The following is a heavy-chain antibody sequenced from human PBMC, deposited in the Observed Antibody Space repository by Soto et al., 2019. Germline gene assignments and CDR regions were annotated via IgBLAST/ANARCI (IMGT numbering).Heavy chain of an antibody. CDR3: AREYDFWSGYSPRGYYYYGMDV. CDR1: YTFTSYG. Sequence: YTFTSYGISWVRQAPGQGLEWMGWISAYNGNTNYAQKLQGRVTMTTDTSTSTAYMELRSLRSDDTAVYYCAREYDFWSGYSPRGYYYYGMDVWGQGTTVTVSS. CDR2: ISAYNGNT. V-gene: IGHV1-18*01. J-gene: IGHJ6*02. D-gene: IGHD3-3*01.